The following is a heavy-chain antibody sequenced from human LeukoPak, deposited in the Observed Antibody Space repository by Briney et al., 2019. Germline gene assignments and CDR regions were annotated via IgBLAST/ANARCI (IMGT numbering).Heavy chain of an antibody. J-gene: IGHJ3*02. D-gene: IGHD1-1*01. V-gene: IGHV1-69*04. CDR2: IIPIFGIA. CDR3: ARRDRTGNAFDI. CDR1: GGTFSSYA. Sequence: ASVKVSCKASGGTFSSYAISWVRQAPGPGLEWMGRIIPIFGIANYAQKFQGRVTITADKSTSTAYMELSSLRSEDTAVYYCARRDRTGNAFDIWGQGTMVTVSS.